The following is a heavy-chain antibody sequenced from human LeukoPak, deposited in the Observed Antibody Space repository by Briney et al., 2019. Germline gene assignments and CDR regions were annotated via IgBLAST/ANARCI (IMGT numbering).Heavy chain of an antibody. CDR3: ARDSVGAMDY. Sequence: PSETLSLTCTVSGGSISSYYWSWLRQPPGKGLEWIGYIYYSGSTNYNPSFKSRVTISVDTSKNQFYLKRSSVTAADAAVYYCARDSVGAMDYWGQGTLVTVSS. D-gene: IGHD1-26*01. V-gene: IGHV4-59*01. J-gene: IGHJ4*02. CDR1: GGSISSYY. CDR2: IYYSGST.